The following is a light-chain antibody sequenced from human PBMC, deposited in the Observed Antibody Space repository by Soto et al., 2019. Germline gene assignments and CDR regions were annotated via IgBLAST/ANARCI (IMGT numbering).Light chain of an antibody. CDR2: VDS. J-gene: IGLJ1*01. CDR1: NSGSKS. Sequence: SYELTQPPSVSVAPGQTARITCGGNNSGSKSVHWYPQKPGQAPVLVVYVDSDRPSGLPERFSGSNSANTATLTISRVEAGDEADYYCQVWDSSSDHPYVFGTGTKLTVL. CDR3: QVWDSSSDHPYV. V-gene: IGLV3-21*02.